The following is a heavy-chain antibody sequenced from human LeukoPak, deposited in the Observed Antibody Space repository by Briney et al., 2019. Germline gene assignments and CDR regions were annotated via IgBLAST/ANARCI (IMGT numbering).Heavy chain of an antibody. V-gene: IGHV1-2*02. J-gene: IGHJ4*02. CDR1: GYTFAGHY. D-gene: IGHD3-10*01. Sequence: ASVKVSCKASGYTFAGHYIHWARHVPGQGLEWMGWINSNNGVTNYAQNFQGRVTLTRDTSVTTAYMEMINLASDDTAMYYCARGAAVTGGYGWGTHRGQGTLVTVSS. CDR2: INSNNGVT. CDR3: ARGAAVTGGYGWGTH.